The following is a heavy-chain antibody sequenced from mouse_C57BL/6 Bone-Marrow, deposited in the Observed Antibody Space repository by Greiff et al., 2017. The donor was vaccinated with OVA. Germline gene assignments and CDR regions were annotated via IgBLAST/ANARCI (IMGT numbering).Heavy chain of an antibody. J-gene: IGHJ4*01. Sequence: VQLKESGGGLVQPGGSLKLSCAASGFTFSDYYMYWVRQTPEKRLEWVAYISNGGGSTYYPDTVKGRFTISRDNAKNTLYLQMSRLKSEDTAMYYCARHHYDYDRAMDYWGQGTSVTVSS. D-gene: IGHD2-4*01. CDR1: GFTFSDYY. V-gene: IGHV5-12*01. CDR2: ISNGGGST. CDR3: ARHHYDYDRAMDY.